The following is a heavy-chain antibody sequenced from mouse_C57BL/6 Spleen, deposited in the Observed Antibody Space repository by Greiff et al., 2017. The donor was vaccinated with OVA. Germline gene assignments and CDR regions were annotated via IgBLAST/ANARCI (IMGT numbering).Heavy chain of an antibody. CDR3: ARDGYYVRYYYAMDY. CDR1: GFTFSDYG. V-gene: IGHV5-17*01. J-gene: IGHJ4*01. D-gene: IGHD2-3*01. CDR2: ISSGSSST. Sequence: DVKLVEPGGGLVKPGGSLKLSCAASGFTFSDYGMHWVRQAPEQGLEWVAYISSGSSSTYYADTVKGRFTLSRDNAKNTLFLQMTRLRSEDTAMYYGARDGYYVRYYYAMDYWGQGTSVTVSS.